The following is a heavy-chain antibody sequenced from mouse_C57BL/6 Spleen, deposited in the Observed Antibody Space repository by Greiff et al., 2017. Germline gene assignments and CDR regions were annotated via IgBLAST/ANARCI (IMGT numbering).Heavy chain of an antibody. Sequence: VQLQQPGAELVKPGASVKLSCKASGYTFTSYWMQWVKQRPGQGLEWIGEIDPSDSHTNYNQKFKGKAPLTVDTSSSTAYMPHSSLTSEDSAVYYCAKSNIHYYGSSTDFDYWGQGTTLTVSS. CDR3: AKSNIHYYGSSTDFDY. J-gene: IGHJ2*01. CDR1: GYTFTSYW. CDR2: IDPSDSHT. V-gene: IGHV1-50*01. D-gene: IGHD1-1*01.